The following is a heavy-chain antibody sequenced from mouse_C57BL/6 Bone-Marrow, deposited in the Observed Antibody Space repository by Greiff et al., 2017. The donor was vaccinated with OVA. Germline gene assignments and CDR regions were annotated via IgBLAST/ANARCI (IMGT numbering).Heavy chain of an antibody. CDR3: ARSHHYYGSRYFYV. CDR2: ISNGGGST. D-gene: IGHD1-1*01. Sequence: DVMLLESGGGLVQPGGSLKLSCAASGFTFSDYYMYWVRQTPEKRLEWVAYISNGGGSTYYPDTVKGRFTISRDNAKNTLYLQMSRLKSEDTAMYYCARSHHYYGSRYFYVWGTGTTVTVSS. J-gene: IGHJ1*03. CDR1: GFTFSDYY. V-gene: IGHV5-12*01.